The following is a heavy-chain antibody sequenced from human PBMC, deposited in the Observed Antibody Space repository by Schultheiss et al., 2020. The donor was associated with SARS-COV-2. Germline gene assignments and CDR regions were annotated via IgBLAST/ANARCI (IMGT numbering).Heavy chain of an antibody. CDR1: GFTFSSYS. Sequence: GGSLRLSCAASGFTFSSYSMNWVRQAPGKGLEWVSSISSSSSYIYYADSVKGRFTISRDNAKNSLYLQMNSLRAEDTAVYYCARYCSSTSCPTDYYYMDVWGKGTTVTVSS. V-gene: IGHV3-21*01. CDR3: ARYCSSTSCPTDYYYMDV. D-gene: IGHD2-2*01. J-gene: IGHJ6*03. CDR2: ISSSSSYI.